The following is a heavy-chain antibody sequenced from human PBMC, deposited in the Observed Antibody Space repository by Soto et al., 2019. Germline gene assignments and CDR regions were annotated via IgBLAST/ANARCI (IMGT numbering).Heavy chain of an antibody. CDR1: GYTFTSYG. D-gene: IGHD6-13*01. CDR3: ARDRRIAAAGTGFDY. Sequence: VASVKVSCKASGYTFTSYGISWVRQAPGQGLEWMGWISAYNGNTNYAQKLQGRVTMTTDTSTSTAYMELRSLRSDDTAVYCCARDRRIAAAGTGFDYWGQGTLVTVSS. J-gene: IGHJ4*02. CDR2: ISAYNGNT. V-gene: IGHV1-18*04.